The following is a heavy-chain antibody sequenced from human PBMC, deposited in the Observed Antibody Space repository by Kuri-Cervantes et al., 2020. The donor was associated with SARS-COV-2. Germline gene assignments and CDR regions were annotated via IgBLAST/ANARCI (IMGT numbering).Heavy chain of an antibody. CDR2: INHSGST. CDR3: ARGRRYYDSSGYLYY. Sequence: GSLRLSCAVYGGSFSGYYWSWIRQPPGKGLEWIGEINHSGSTNYNPSLKSRVTISVDTSKNQFSLKLSSVTAADTAVYYCARGRRYYDSSGYLYYWGQGTLVTVSS. CDR1: GGSFSGYY. D-gene: IGHD3-22*01. J-gene: IGHJ4*02. V-gene: IGHV4-34*01.